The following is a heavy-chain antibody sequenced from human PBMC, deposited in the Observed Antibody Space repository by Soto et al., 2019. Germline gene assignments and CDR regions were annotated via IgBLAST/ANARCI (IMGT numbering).Heavy chain of an antibody. CDR1: GGSISSSSYY. CDR3: ARYSSSWYARLDY. CDR2: IYYSGST. J-gene: IGHJ4*02. Sequence: ETLSLTCTVSGGSISSSSYYWGWIRQTPGKGLEWIGSIYYSGSTYYNPSLKSRVTISVDTSKNQFSLKLSSVTAAGTAVYYCARYSSSWYARLDYWGQGTLVTVSS. D-gene: IGHD6-13*01. V-gene: IGHV4-39*01.